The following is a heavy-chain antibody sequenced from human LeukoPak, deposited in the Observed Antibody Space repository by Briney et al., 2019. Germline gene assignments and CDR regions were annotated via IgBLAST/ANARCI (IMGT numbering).Heavy chain of an antibody. J-gene: IGHJ4*02. CDR3: AKDWGNKFASGSSYLDS. D-gene: IGHD3-10*01. Sequence: GGSLRLSCAASGFTFSSYGMSWVRQAPGKGLEWVSAISGSGGSTYYADSVKGRFIISRDNSKNILYLQMNGLRPEDTAVYFCAKDWGNKFASGSSYLDSWGQETLVTVSS. V-gene: IGHV3-23*01. CDR1: GFTFSSYG. CDR2: ISGSGGST.